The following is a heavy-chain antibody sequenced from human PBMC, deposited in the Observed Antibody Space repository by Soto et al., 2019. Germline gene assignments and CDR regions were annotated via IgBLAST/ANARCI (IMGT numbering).Heavy chain of an antibody. CDR2: IIPIFGTA. J-gene: IGHJ6*02. V-gene: IGHV1-69*06. CDR1: GRTFSSYA. Sequence: QVQRVQSEAEVKKPGSSVKVSCKASGRTFSSYAISWVRQAPGQGLAWMGGIIPIFGTANYAQKFQGCVTITGDKYTGTSYREIGRPRHEDTVVYYCARDLNSSSWKPGSYYVMDVWGQGTKVTVSS. CDR3: ARDLNSSSWKPGSYYVMDV. D-gene: IGHD6-13*01.